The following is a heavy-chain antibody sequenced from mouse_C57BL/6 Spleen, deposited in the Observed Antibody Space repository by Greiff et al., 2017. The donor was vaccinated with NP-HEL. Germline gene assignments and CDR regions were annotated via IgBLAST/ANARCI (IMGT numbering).Heavy chain of an antibody. CDR2: IDPSDSYT. CDR1: GYTFTSYW. D-gene: IGHD1-1*01. V-gene: IGHV1-69*01. J-gene: IGHJ2*01. CDR3: ARPFYGSSLFDY. Sequence: QVQLQQPGAELVMPGASVKLSCKASGYTFTSYWMHWVKQRPGQGLEWIGEIDPSDSYTNYNQKFKGKSTLTVDKSSSTAYMQLSSLTSEDSAVYYCARPFYGSSLFDYWGQGTTLTVSS.